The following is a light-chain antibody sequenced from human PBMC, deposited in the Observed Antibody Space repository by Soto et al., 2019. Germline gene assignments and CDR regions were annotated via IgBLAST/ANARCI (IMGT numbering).Light chain of an antibody. V-gene: IGKV3-20*01. CDR2: GAS. Sequence: PGTLSLSPWERATLSCRASQSVSSSYFAWYQQKPGQAPRLLIYGASSRATGIPDRFSGSGSGTDFTLTISRLEPEDFAVYYCQQYGSSPTWTFGQGTKVDIK. J-gene: IGKJ1*01. CDR3: QQYGSSPTWT. CDR1: QSVSSSY.